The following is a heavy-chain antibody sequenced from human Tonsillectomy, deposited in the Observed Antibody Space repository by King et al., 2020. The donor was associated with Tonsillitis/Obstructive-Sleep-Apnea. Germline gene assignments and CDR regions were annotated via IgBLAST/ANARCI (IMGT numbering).Heavy chain of an antibody. CDR1: GYSFTTFW. CDR3: GRLGDTDMVGGYYYYAMDV. D-gene: IGHD5-18*01. CDR2: IDPSDSYT. Sequence: QLVQSGAEVKKPGESLRISCQGSGYSFTTFWITWVRQMPGKGLECMGTIDPSDSYTNYSPSFQGHVTISADKSISTAYLQWSSLKASDTAMYYCGRLGDTDMVGGYYYYAMDVWGQGTTVTVSS. J-gene: IGHJ6*02. V-gene: IGHV5-10-1*03.